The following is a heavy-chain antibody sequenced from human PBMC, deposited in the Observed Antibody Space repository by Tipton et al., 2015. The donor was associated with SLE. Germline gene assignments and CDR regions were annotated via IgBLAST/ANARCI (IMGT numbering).Heavy chain of an antibody. V-gene: IGHV4-34*10. CDR2: IRHGGIT. J-gene: IGHJ4*02. CDR3: ARQYGSGIDY. CDR1: GGSYSHYS. Sequence: TLSLTCAIYGGSYSHYSWTWVRQPPGKGLEWIGEIRHGGITNYNPSLKSRISITLDMSKNQFSLQMSSVTAADTAVFYCARQYGSGIDYWGQGTLVTVSS. D-gene: IGHD3-10*01.